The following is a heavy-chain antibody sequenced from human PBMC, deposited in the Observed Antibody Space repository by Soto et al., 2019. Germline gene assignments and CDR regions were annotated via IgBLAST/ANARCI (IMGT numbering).Heavy chain of an antibody. J-gene: IGHJ6*02. CDR1: GYSFTSYW. D-gene: IGHD2-2*02. CDR2: IYPVDSDT. CDR3: AGHRVPAAIKASYSYYRMDV. V-gene: IGHV5-51*01. Sequence: GESLKISCRGSGYSFTSYWIGWVRQMPGKGLEWMGIIYPVDSDTRYSPSCQGQVTISAHKSISTAYPQCSSLKASDTAMYYCAGHRVPAAIKASYSYYRMDVWGQGTTVTVSS.